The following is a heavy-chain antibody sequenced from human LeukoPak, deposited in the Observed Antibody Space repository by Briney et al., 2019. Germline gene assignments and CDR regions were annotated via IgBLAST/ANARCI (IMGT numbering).Heavy chain of an antibody. CDR1: GYTFTSYD. D-gene: IGHD1-1*01. CDR3: ARGYSPTLRTTGNDY. Sequence: ASVKVSCKASGYTFTSYDINWVRQATGQGLEWMGWMNPNSGNTGYAQKFQGRVIMTRDTSINTAYLEFYSLRSEDTAVYYCARGYSPTLRTTGNDYWGQGTLVTVSS. J-gene: IGHJ4*02. V-gene: IGHV1-8*01. CDR2: MNPNSGNT.